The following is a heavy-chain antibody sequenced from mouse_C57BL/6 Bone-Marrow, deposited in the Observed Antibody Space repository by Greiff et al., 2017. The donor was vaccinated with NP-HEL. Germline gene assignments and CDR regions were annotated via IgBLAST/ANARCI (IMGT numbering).Heavy chain of an antibody. V-gene: IGHV3-6*01. J-gene: IGHJ4*01. CDR1: GYSITSGYY. D-gene: IGHD1-1*01. CDR3: ARITTGAMDY. CDR2: ISYDGSN. Sequence: DVKLQESGPGLVKPSQSLSLTCSVTGYSITSGYYWNWIRQFPGNKLEWMGYISYDGSNNYNPSLKNRISITRDTSKNQFFLKLNSVTTEDTATYYCARITTGAMDYRGQGTSVTVSS.